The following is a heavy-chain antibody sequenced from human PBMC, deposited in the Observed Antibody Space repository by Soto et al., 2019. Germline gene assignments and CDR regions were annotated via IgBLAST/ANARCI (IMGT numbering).Heavy chain of an antibody. CDR2: ISSNGGST. D-gene: IGHD3-3*01. Sequence: GGALRLSWLGSGFTFSSYSMHLGRQAPGKGQEYLSAISSNGGSTYYADSVKGRFTISRDNSKNTLYLQMSSLRAEDTAVYYCVKENYDFWSGYYSRWFDPWGQGTLVTVSS. J-gene: IGHJ5*02. CDR1: GFTFSSYS. V-gene: IGHV3-64D*08. CDR3: VKENYDFWSGYYSRWFDP.